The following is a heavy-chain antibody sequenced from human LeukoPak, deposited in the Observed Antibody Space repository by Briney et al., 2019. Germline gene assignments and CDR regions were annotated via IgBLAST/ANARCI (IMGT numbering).Heavy chain of an antibody. CDR3: AREPPAAMSGSLDY. CDR2: ISSSSSYI. Sequence: GGSLRLSCAASGFTFSSYSMNWVRQAPGKGLEWVSSISSSSSYIYYADSVKGRFTISRDNSQNTLYLQMNSLRTEDTAVYYCAREPPAAMSGSLDYWGQGTLVTVSS. V-gene: IGHV3-21*01. J-gene: IGHJ4*02. CDR1: GFTFSSYS. D-gene: IGHD2-2*01.